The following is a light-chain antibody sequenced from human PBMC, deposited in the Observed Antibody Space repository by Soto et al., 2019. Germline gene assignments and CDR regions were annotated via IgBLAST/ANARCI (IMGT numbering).Light chain of an antibody. J-gene: IGKJ1*01. Sequence: EIVLTQSPASLSLSPGERATLSCRASHSVPTTYLAWYQQKPGQAPRVLIYGSTSRATGIPDRFSGSGSGTDFNLTITRLEPEDFALYFCQQCATSPWTFGQGTKVEIK. CDR1: HSVPTTY. CDR3: QQCATSPWT. V-gene: IGKV3-20*01. CDR2: GST.